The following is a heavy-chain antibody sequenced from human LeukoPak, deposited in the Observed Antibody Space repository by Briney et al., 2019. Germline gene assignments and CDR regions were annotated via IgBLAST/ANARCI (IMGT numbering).Heavy chain of an antibody. CDR2: IDSSGNT. Sequence: SETLSLTCTVSGGSISSYYWSWIRQPAGEGLEWIGRIDSSGNTNYNPSLKSRVTISVDTSKNQFSLKLSSVTAADTAVYYCARQENGSGSYLSYFDYWGQGTLVTVSS. CDR1: GGSISSYY. CDR3: ARQENGSGSYLSYFDY. J-gene: IGHJ4*02. D-gene: IGHD3-10*01. V-gene: IGHV4-4*07.